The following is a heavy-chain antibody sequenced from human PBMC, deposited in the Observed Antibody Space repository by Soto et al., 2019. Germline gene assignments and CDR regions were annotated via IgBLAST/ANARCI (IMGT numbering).Heavy chain of an antibody. CDR2: ISAYNGNT. V-gene: IGHV1-18*01. D-gene: IGHD2-15*01. CDR1: GYTFTSYG. J-gene: IGHJ4*02. Sequence: QVQLVQSGAEVKKPGASVKVSCKASGYTFTSYGISWVRQAPGQGLEWMGWISAYNGNTNYAQKLQGRVTMTTDTSTSTAYMELRSLRSDDTAVYYCARDLGSGKGYCSGGSCYPDYWGQGTLVTVSS. CDR3: ARDLGSGKGYCSGGSCYPDY.